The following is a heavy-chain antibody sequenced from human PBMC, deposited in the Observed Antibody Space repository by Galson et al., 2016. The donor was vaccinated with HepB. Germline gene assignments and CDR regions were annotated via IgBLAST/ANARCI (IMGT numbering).Heavy chain of an antibody. CDR3: AKHRDPGGSSP. D-gene: IGHD2-15*01. J-gene: IGHJ5*02. CDR2: ITGSGGTT. V-gene: IGHV3-23*01. Sequence: SLRLSCAASGFTFSSHAMSWVRQAPGKGLEWVSSITGSGGTTYYTDSVKGRFTISRDNSKNTLHLQMNSLRAEDTAVYCCAKHRDPGGSSPWGQGTLVTVSS. CDR1: GFTFSSHA.